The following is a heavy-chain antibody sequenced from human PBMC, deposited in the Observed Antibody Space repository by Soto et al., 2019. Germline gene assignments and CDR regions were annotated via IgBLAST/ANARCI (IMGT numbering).Heavy chain of an antibody. CDR3: SKGGRQSLVTSDFNY. CDR2: VSHDGRNT. Sequence: VQLVESGGGVVQPGRSLRLSCAASGFTFSDYAMHWVRQAPGKGLEWVAVVSHDGRNTHYADSVKGRFTSSRDISNNTLSLVMTSLSAEDTAVYYCSKGGRQSLVTSDFNYWGQGALVTVSS. CDR1: GFTFSDYA. D-gene: IGHD6-19*01. V-gene: IGHV3-30*18. J-gene: IGHJ4*02.